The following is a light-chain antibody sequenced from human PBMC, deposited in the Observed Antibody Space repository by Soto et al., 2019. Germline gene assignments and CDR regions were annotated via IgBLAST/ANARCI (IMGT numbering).Light chain of an antibody. CDR2: AAS. V-gene: IGKV1-27*01. J-gene: IGKJ1*01. CDR1: QGISNY. CDR3: QKYISAPLT. Sequence: DIQMTQSPSSLSASVGDRVTISCRASQGISNYLAWYQQKPGEVPKLLIYAASTLKSGVPSRFSGSGSGTDFTLTISSLQPEDVATYYCQKYISAPLTFGQGTKVEIK.